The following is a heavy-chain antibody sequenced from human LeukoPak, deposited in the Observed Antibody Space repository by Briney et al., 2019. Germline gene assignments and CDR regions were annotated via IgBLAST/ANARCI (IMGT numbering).Heavy chain of an antibody. J-gene: IGHJ4*02. CDR1: GYTFTGYY. CDR3: ARDGEEFDY. V-gene: IGHV1-46*01. CDR2: INPSGGST. D-gene: IGHD3-10*01. Sequence: ASVKVSCKASGYTFTGYYMHWVRQAPGQGLEWMGIINPSGGSTSYAQKFQGRVTMTRDTSTSTVYMQLSSLKSEDTAVYYCARDGEEFDYWGQGTLVTVSS.